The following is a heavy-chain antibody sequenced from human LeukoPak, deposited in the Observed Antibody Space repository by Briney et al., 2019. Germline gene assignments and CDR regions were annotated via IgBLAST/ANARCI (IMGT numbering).Heavy chain of an antibody. CDR1: GFTFSSYG. Sequence: GGSLRLSCAASGFTFSSYGMHWVRQAPGKGREWVAVIWYDGSNKYYADSVKGRFTISRDNSKNTLYLQMNSLRAEDTAVYYCARDYHRRYYYYDSSGYYQGFDYWGQGTLVTVSS. CDR3: ARDYHRRYYYYDSSGYYQGFDY. V-gene: IGHV3-33*01. CDR2: IWYDGSNK. J-gene: IGHJ4*02. D-gene: IGHD3-22*01.